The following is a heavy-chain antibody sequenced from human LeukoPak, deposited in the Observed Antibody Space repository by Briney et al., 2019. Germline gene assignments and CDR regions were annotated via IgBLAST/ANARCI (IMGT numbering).Heavy chain of an antibody. CDR3: AHSPVGYCSSTSCLNCFDP. CDR1: GFSLSTSGVG. Sequence: ESGPTLVKPTQTLTLTCTFSGFSLSTSGVGVGWIRQPPGKALEWLALIYWNDDKRYSPSLKSRLTITKDTSKNQVVLAMTNMDPVDTATHYCAHSPVGYCSSTSCLNCFDPWGQGTLVTVSS. V-gene: IGHV2-5*01. CDR2: IYWNDDK. D-gene: IGHD2-2*01. J-gene: IGHJ5*02.